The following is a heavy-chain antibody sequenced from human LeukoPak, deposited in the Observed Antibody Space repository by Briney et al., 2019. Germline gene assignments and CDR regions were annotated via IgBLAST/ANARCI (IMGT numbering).Heavy chain of an antibody. D-gene: IGHD3-22*01. J-gene: IGHJ4*02. CDR2: INPSGGST. CDR3: AREPFADYDSSGNLPSPFDY. Sequence: GASVKVSCKASGYTFTSYYVHWLRQAPGQGLEWMGIINPSGGSTNYAQKFQGRVTMTRDMSTSTVYMELSSVRSEDTAVYYCAREPFADYDSSGNLPSPFDYWGQGTLVTVSS. CDR1: GYTFTSYY. V-gene: IGHV1-46*01.